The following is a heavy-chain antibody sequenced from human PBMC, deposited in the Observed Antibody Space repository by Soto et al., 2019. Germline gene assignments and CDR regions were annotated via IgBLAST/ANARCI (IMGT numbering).Heavy chain of an antibody. Sequence: PSETLSLTCTVSGGSISSGGYYWSWIRQHPGKGLEWIGYIYYSGSTYYNPSLKSRVTISVDTSKNQFSLKLSSVTAADTAVYYCARVDYDYVWGSYRQGAFDIWGQGTMVT. CDR3: ARVDYDYVWGSYRQGAFDI. CDR1: GGSISSGGYY. V-gene: IGHV4-31*03. D-gene: IGHD3-16*02. J-gene: IGHJ3*02. CDR2: IYYSGST.